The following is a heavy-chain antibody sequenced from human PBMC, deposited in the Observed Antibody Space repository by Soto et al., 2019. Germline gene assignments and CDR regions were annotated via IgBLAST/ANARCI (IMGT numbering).Heavy chain of an antibody. J-gene: IGHJ6*02. CDR3: TGAGSWNYYYYYGMDV. V-gene: IGHV3-15*07. CDR2: IKSKTDGGTT. D-gene: IGHD2-15*01. CDR1: GFTFSHAW. Sequence: GGSLRLSCAASGFTFSHAWMNWVRQAPGKGLEWVGRIKSKTDGGTTDYAAPVKGRFTISRDDSKNTLYLQMNSLKTEDTAVYYCTGAGSWNYYYYYGMDVWGQGTTVTVSS.